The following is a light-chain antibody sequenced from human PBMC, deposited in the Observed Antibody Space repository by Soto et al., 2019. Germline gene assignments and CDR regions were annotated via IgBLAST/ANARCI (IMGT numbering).Light chain of an antibody. Sequence: QSVLTQPPSASGSPGQSVTISCTGTSSDVGGYNFVSWYQQHPGKAPKLMIYEVDKRPSGVPDRFSGSKSGNTASLTVSGLQSEDEADYYCISYAGTTSYVFGTGTKVTVL. CDR3: ISYAGTTSYV. V-gene: IGLV2-8*01. CDR1: SSDVGGYNF. J-gene: IGLJ1*01. CDR2: EVD.